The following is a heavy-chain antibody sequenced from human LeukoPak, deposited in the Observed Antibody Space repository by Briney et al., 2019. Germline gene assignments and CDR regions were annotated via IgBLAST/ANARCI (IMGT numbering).Heavy chain of an antibody. CDR3: ARHVGSSWENDY. V-gene: IGHV4-39*01. J-gene: IGHJ4*02. Sequence: PSETLSLTCTVSGGSISSSSYYWGWIRQPPGRGLEWIVSIYYSGSTYYNPSLKSRVTISVDTSKNQFSLKLSSVTAADTAVYYCARHVGSSWENDYWGQGTLVTVSS. CDR2: IYYSGST. D-gene: IGHD6-13*01. CDR1: GGSISSSSYY.